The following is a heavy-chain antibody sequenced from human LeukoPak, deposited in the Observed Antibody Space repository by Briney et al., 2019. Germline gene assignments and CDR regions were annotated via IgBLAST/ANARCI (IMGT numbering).Heavy chain of an antibody. J-gene: IGHJ4*02. CDR1: GFTFSSYG. Sequence: GGSLRLSCAASGFTFSSYGMHWVRQAPGKGLEWVAFIRYDGSNKYYADSVKGRFTISRDNSKNTLYLQVNSLRAEDTAVYYCAKDQYSSSWYFPFDYWGQGTLVTVSS. V-gene: IGHV3-30*02. CDR2: IRYDGSNK. CDR3: AKDQYSSSWYFPFDY. D-gene: IGHD6-13*01.